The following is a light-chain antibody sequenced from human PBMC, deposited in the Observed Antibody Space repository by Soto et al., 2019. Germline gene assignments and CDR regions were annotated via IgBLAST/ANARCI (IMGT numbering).Light chain of an antibody. CDR3: SSYTSISSWV. CDR2: EVN. CDR1: SSDVGGYDY. J-gene: IGLJ3*02. V-gene: IGLV2-14*01. Sequence: QSALTQPASMSGSPGQSITISCTGSSSDVGGYDYVSWYQQHPGKAPKLMIYEVNNRPSGVSNRFSGSKSGNTASLTISGLQAEDDADYYCSSYTSISSWVFGGGTKVTVL.